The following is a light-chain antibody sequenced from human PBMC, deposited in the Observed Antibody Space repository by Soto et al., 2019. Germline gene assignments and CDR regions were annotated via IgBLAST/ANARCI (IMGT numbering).Light chain of an antibody. CDR3: SSYAGSNNLYV. V-gene: IGLV2-8*01. Sequence: QSVLSQPPSASWSHGPSLSISFTGSSSHICVYNYVSWYQQHPGKAPKLMIYEVSKRPSAVPDRFSGSKSGNTASLKVSVLQAEDEADYYCSSYAGSNNLYVFGTGTKVTVL. J-gene: IGLJ1*01. CDR1: SSHICVYNY. CDR2: EVS.